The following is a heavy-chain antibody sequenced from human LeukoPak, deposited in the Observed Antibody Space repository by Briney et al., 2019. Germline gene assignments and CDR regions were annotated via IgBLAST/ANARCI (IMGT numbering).Heavy chain of an antibody. CDR3: ARDPPYCSSTSCLFDP. J-gene: IGHJ5*02. CDR1: GGSISSSSYY. CDR2: IYYSAST. V-gene: IGHV4-39*02. Sequence: SETLSLTCTVSGGSISSSSYYWGWIRQPPGKGLEWIGSIYYSASTYYTPSLKSRVTISVDTSKNQFSLQLSSVTAADTAVYHSARDPPYCSSTSCLFDPWGQGTLVTVSS. D-gene: IGHD2-2*01.